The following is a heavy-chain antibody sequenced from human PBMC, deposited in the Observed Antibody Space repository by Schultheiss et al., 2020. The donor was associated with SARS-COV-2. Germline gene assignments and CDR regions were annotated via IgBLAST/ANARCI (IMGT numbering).Heavy chain of an antibody. V-gene: IGHV1-2*02. CDR1: GYTFTSYG. CDR2: INPNSGGT. Sequence: ASVKVSCKASGYTFTSYGISWVRQAPGQGLEWMGWINPNSGGTNYAQKFQGRVTMTRDTSVRTVYMELSRLTSDDTAVYYCAIPWGRGYPEAYYYYGLDLWGQGTTVTVSS. J-gene: IGHJ6*02. CDR3: AIPWGRGYPEAYYYYGLDL. D-gene: IGHD3-16*01.